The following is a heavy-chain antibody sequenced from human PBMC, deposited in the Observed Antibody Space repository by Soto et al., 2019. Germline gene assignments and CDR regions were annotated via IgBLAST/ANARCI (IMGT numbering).Heavy chain of an antibody. CDR2: ISYDGSNK. CDR1: GFTFSNYG. CDR3: AKDKYQWRAGAFDI. J-gene: IGHJ3*02. V-gene: IGHV3-30*18. D-gene: IGHD6-19*01. Sequence: GRSLRLSCAASGFTFSNYGMHWVLQAPGKGLEWVAVISYDGSNKYYADSVKGRFTISRDNSKNTLYLQMNSLRAEDTAVYYRAKDKYQWRAGAFDIWGQGTMVTVSS.